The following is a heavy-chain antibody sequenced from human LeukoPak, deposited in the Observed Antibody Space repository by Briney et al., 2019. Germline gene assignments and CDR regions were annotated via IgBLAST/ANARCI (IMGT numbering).Heavy chain of an antibody. D-gene: IGHD3-22*01. CDR1: GFTFSSYW. J-gene: IGHJ3*02. Sequence: PGGSLRLSCAASGFTFSSYWMSWVRQAPGKGLERVANIKPDGSEKYYVDSVKGRFTISRDNAKNSLYLQMNSLRAEDTAVYYCAREGPSYDSSGYYSNAFDIWGQGTMVTVSS. CDR2: IKPDGSEK. CDR3: AREGPSYDSSGYYSNAFDI. V-gene: IGHV3-7*01.